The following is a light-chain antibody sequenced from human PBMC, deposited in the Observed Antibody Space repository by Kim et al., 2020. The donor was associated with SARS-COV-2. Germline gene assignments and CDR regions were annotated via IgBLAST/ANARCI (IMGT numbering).Light chain of an antibody. Sequence: SASVGDRVIITCRASQTIRNWLAWYQQKPGKAPRLLIYRASNLESGVPSRFSGSGSGTEFTLTISSLQPDDFATYYCQHYSTYTYTFGQGTKLEI. CDR3: QHYSTYTYT. V-gene: IGKV1-5*03. J-gene: IGKJ2*01. CDR1: QTIRNW. CDR2: RAS.